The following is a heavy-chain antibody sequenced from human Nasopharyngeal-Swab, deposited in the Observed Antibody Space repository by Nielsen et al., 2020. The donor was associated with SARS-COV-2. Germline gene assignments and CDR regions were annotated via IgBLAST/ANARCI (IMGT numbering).Heavy chain of an antibody. CDR2: IYYSGST. V-gene: IGHV4-59*01. CDR3: ARDNSKWEPRFWFDP. J-gene: IGHJ5*02. Sequence: WIRQLPGKGLEWIGYIYYSGSTNYNPSLKSRVTISVDTSKNQFSLKLSSVTAADTAVYYCARDNSKWEPRFWFDPWGQGTLVTVSS. D-gene: IGHD1-26*01.